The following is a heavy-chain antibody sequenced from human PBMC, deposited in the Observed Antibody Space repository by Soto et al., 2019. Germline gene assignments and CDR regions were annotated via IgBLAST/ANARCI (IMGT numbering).Heavy chain of an antibody. CDR2: INPSGDGT. J-gene: IGHJ6*02. CDR3: ARVALGYDYADV. CDR1: GYTFNAFY. D-gene: IGHD4-17*01. V-gene: IGHV1-46*02. Sequence: QVQLVQSGAEVKKPGASVKVSCKAFGYTFNAFYMHWVRQAPGQGLEWMGVINPSGDGTSYAQKFQGRVTRTRDTSTSSVYRELSSLRSEDTAVYYCARVALGYDYADVWGQGTTVTVSS.